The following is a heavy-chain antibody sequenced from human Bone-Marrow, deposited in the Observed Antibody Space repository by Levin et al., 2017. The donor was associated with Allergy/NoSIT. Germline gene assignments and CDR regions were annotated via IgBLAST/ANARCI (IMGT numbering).Heavy chain of an antibody. Sequence: GGSLRLSCAASGFTFSSYGMHWVRQAPGKGLEWVAVISYDGSNKYYADSVKGRFTISRDNSKNTLYLQMNSLRAEDTAVYYCAKPDSSGYAFDIWGQGTMVTVSS. D-gene: IGHD6-19*01. V-gene: IGHV3-30*18. J-gene: IGHJ3*02. CDR3: AKPDSSGYAFDI. CDR1: GFTFSSYG. CDR2: ISYDGSNK.